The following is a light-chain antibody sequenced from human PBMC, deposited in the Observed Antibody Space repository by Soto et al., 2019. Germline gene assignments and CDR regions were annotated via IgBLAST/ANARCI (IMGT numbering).Light chain of an antibody. CDR1: HFVASSY. CDR2: GAS. J-gene: IGKJ1*01. CDR3: QQYGSSPGT. V-gene: IGKV3-20*01. Sequence: EIVLTQSPGTLSLSPGGRATLSCRASHFVASSYVAWYQQKPGQAPRLLIYGASSRATGIPERFSGSGSGTDFTLTISRLEPEDFAVYYCQQYGSSPGTFGQGTKVDIK.